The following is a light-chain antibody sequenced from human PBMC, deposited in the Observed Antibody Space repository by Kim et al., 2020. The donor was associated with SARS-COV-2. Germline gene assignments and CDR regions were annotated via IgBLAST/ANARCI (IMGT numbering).Light chain of an antibody. CDR2: DFI. V-gene: IGLV2-11*01. Sequence: GQSVTISCTGTSSDVVSYDYVSWYQHHPGKAPNLILYDFIKRPSGVPDRFSGSKSGNTASLTISGLQAEDEADYHCCSYAGSYTWVFGGGTKVTVL. CDR1: SSDVVSYDY. CDR3: CSYAGSYTWV. J-gene: IGLJ3*02.